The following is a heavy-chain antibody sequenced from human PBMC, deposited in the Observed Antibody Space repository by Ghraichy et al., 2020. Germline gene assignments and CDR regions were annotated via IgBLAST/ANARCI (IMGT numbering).Heavy chain of an antibody. Sequence: SQTISLTCTISGGSISSSSYYWGWIRQPPGKGLEWIGNIYYSGSTYYNPSLRSRVTISVDTPKNQFSMKLSSVTAADTAVYYCSRLEYYDILAGYYIPSYLDHWGQGTLVTVSS. V-gene: IGHV4-39*01. D-gene: IGHD3-9*01. J-gene: IGHJ4*02. CDR3: SRLEYYDILAGYYIPSYLDH. CDR1: GGSISSSSYY. CDR2: IYYSGST.